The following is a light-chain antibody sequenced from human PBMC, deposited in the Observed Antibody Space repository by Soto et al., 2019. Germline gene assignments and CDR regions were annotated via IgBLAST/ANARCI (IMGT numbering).Light chain of an antibody. Sequence: DIQMTQSPSTLSASVGDTVTVTCRASQSIGRWLAWYQQKPGKAPKLLIFDASTLENGVPARFGGSRSGPEFSLTISSLQPDDFATYYCQQYYSYWTFGQGTKVDIK. CDR1: QSIGRW. CDR3: QQYYSYWT. J-gene: IGKJ1*01. CDR2: DAS. V-gene: IGKV1-5*01.